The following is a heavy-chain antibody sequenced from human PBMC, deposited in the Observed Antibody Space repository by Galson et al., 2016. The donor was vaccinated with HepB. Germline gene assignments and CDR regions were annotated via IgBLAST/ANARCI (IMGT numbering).Heavy chain of an antibody. CDR3: ARDEGYCSGGSCYKSAFDI. CDR1: GYIFSSY. D-gene: IGHD2-15*01. J-gene: IGHJ3*02. CDR2: INPSGGST. Sequence: SVKVSCKASGYIFSSYMHWVRQAPGQGLEWMGIINPSGGSTSYAQKFQDRVTMTRDTSTSTVYMELISLRSEDTAVYFCARDEGYCSGGSCYKSAFDIWGRGPMVPVAS. V-gene: IGHV1-46*01.